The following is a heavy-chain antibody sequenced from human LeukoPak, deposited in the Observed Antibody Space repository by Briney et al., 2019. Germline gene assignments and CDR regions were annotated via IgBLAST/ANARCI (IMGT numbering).Heavy chain of an antibody. CDR3: ARGSIVGAKTLGFGAFDI. D-gene: IGHD1-26*01. V-gene: IGHV1-46*01. J-gene: IGHJ3*02. CDR2: INPSGGST. CDR1: GYTFTSYY. Sequence: ASVKVSCKASGYTFTSYYMHWVRQAPGQGLEWMGIINPSGGSTSYAQKFQGRVTMTRVTSTSTVYMELSSLRSEDTAVYYCARGSIVGAKTLGFGAFDIWGQGTMVTVSS.